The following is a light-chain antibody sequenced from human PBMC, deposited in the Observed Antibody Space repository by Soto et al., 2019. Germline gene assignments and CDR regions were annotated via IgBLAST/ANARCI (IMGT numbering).Light chain of an antibody. V-gene: IGKV1-9*01. Sequence: DIQLTQSPSFLSASVGDRVTITCAASQGISSYLAWYHQKPGKAPNLLMYAASTLQSGVPSRFSDIGSGTEFTLTPSRLQTEDFATYDGQQLKDYFWTFGQGTKVDI. CDR1: QGISSY. J-gene: IGKJ1*01. CDR2: AAS. CDR3: QQLKDYFWT.